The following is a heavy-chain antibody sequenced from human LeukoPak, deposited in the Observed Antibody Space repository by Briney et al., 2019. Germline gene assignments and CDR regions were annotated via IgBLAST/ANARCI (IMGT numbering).Heavy chain of an antibody. D-gene: IGHD4-23*01. CDR1: GFTFSSYW. CDR2: IGTDGSRT. J-gene: IGHJ3*02. CDR3: ARDKYGGNSSAFDI. Sequence: PGGSLRLSCAASGFTFSSYWMHWVRQVPGKGLVWVARIGTDGSRTTYADYVQGRFTISRDNAKNTLYLQMNSLRAEDTAVYYCARDKYGGNSSAFDIWGQGTLVTVSS. V-gene: IGHV3-74*01.